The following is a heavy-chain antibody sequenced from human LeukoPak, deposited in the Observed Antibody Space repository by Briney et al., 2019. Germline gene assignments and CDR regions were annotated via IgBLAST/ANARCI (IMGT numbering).Heavy chain of an antibody. J-gene: IGHJ5*02. CDR1: GYIFTDYY. CDR2: INPNSGGT. CDR3: ARGWQINSSGGFVDP. Sequence: SVRVSCKASGYIFTDYYVHWVRQAPGQGLEWMGLINPNSGGTNFAQKFQGRVTMTRDTSITTAYMELSRLSSDDTAVYYCARGWQINSSGGFVDPWGQGTLVTVSS. V-gene: IGHV1-2*02. D-gene: IGHD6-6*01.